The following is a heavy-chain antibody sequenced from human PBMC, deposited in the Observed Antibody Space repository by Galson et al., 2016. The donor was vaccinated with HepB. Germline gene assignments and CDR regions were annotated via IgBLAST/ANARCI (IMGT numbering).Heavy chain of an antibody. CDR2: IGSDGVST. Sequence: SLRLSCAASGFTFSNYAMFWVRQGPGKGLEYVSVIGSDGVSTYYPDSVQGRVTISRDNPENTLYLQMTSLRPEDTAFYYRVKNGIEYGNSGYFEVWGQGTLVIVSS. D-gene: IGHD4-23*01. CDR1: GFTFSNYA. CDR3: VKNGIEYGNSGYFEV. J-gene: IGHJ4*02. V-gene: IGHV3-64D*06.